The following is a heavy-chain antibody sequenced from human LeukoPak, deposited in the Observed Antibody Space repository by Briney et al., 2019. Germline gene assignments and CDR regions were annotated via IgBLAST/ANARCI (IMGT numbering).Heavy chain of an antibody. J-gene: IGHJ3*02. CDR3: ARYSGSYPHDAFDI. D-gene: IGHD1-26*01. V-gene: IGHV4-59*01. CDR1: GGSISSYY. CDR2: IYYSWST. Sequence: SETLSLTRSVSGGSISSYYWRWIRQPPGKGLEGMGYIYYSWSTSYNPSLQSRVTISVDTSKNHFSLKLSSVPGADTAVYYCARYSGSYPHDAFDIWGQGTMVTVSS.